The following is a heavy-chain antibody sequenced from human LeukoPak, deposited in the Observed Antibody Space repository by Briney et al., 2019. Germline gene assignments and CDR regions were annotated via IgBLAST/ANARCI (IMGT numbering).Heavy chain of an antibody. V-gene: IGHV3-30*02. CDR1: GFTFSSYG. D-gene: IGHD2-21*02. CDR3: AKDPHIVVVTAVPYFDY. J-gene: IGHJ4*02. CDR2: IRYDGSNK. Sequence: PGGSLRLSCAASGFTFSSYGMHWVRQAPGKGLEWVAFIRYDGSNKYYADSVKGRFTISRDNSKNTLYLQMNSLRAEDTAVYYCAKDPHIVVVTAVPYFDYWGQGTLVTVSS.